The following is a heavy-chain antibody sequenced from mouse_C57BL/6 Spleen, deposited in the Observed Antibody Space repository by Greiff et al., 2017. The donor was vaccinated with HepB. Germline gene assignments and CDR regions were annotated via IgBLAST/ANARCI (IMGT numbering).Heavy chain of an antibody. D-gene: IGHD2-2*01. CDR1: GYTFTSYW. J-gene: IGHJ3*01. CDR3: ARRGRGGYDGYGAWFAY. CDR2: IYPGSGST. V-gene: IGHV1-55*01. Sequence: VQLQQPGAELVKPGASVKMSCKASGYTFTSYWITWVKQRPGQGLEWIGDIYPGSGSTNYNEKFKSKATLTVDTSSSTAYMQLSSLTSEDSAVYYCARRGRGGYDGYGAWFAYWGQGTLVTVSA.